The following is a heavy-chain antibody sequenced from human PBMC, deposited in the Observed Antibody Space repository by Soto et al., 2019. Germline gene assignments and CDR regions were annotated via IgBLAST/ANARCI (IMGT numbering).Heavy chain of an antibody. D-gene: IGHD6-13*01. Sequence: PGGSLRLSCPAAGFSCNNYGMHCVRQAPGKGLEWVAVIWNDGNGYYYANSVKGRFTISRDNSKNTLYLQMSSLRAEDTAVYYCARRQISPPTRGAASARGGMDVWGQGTTVTVSS. CDR2: IWNDGNGY. V-gene: IGHV3-33*01. J-gene: IGHJ6*02. CDR1: GFSCNNYG. CDR3: ARRQISPPTRGAASARGGMDV.